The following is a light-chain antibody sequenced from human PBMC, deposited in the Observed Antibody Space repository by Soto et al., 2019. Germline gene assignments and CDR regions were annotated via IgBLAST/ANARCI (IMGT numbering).Light chain of an antibody. CDR3: QQYNSYSLT. CDR1: QSISSW. J-gene: IGKJ4*01. Sequence: DIQMTQSPSTLSASVGDRVTITCRASQSISSWLAWYQQKPGKAPKVLIYDASTLESGVPSRFSGSGSGTEFTLTISSLQTDEFAIYYCQQYNSYSLTFGGGTKVELK. CDR2: DAS. V-gene: IGKV1-5*01.